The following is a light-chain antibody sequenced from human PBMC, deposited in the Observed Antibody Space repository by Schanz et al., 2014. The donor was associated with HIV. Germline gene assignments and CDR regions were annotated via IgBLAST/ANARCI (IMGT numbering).Light chain of an antibody. Sequence: QSVLTQPPSVSAAPGQKVTISCSGSSSNIGNNYVSWYQQFPGTAPKLLIYDNNKRPSGIPDRFSGSKSGTSATLGITGLQTGDEADYYCGTWDGSLSAGYMIFGGGTKVTVL. CDR1: SSNIGNNY. CDR2: DNN. CDR3: GTWDGSLSAGYMI. J-gene: IGLJ2*01. V-gene: IGLV1-51*01.